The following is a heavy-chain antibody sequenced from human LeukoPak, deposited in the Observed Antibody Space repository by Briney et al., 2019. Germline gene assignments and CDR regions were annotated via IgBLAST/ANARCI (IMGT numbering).Heavy chain of an antibody. Sequence: SVKVSCKASGGTFSSYAISWVRQAPGQGLEWMGGIIPIFGTANYAQKFQGRVTITADESTSTAYMELSSLRSEDTAVYYCAKAEYYYDSNGYRYYYYGMDVWXQGTTVTVSS. V-gene: IGHV1-69*13. CDR3: AKAEYYYDSNGYRYYYYGMDV. CDR2: IIPIFGTA. CDR1: GGTFSSYA. D-gene: IGHD3-22*01. J-gene: IGHJ6*02.